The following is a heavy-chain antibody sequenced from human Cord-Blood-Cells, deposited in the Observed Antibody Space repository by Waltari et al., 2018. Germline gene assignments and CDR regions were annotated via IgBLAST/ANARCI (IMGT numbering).Heavy chain of an antibody. CDR2: INHSGST. D-gene: IGHD6-19*01. Sequence: QVQLQQWGAGLLKPSETLSLTCAVYGGSFXGYYWSWIRQPPGEGLEWIGEINHSGSTNYTPSLKSRVTISVDTSKNQFSLKLSSVTAADTAVYYCASSGWYNWFDPWGQGTLVTVSS. CDR3: ASSGWYNWFDP. J-gene: IGHJ5*02. CDR1: GGSFXGYY. V-gene: IGHV4-34*01.